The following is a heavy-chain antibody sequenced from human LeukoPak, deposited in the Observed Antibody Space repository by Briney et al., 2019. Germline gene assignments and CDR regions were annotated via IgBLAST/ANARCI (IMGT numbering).Heavy chain of an antibody. CDR2: ISSSSSYI. Sequence: GGSLRLSCAASGFTFSSYSMNWVRQAPGKGLEWVSSISSSSSYIYYADSVKGRFTISRDNAKNSLYLQMNSLRAEDTAAYCCARDTRTIAAAGTINYWGQGTLVTVSS. CDR1: GFTFSSYS. J-gene: IGHJ4*02. CDR3: ARDTRTIAAAGTINY. V-gene: IGHV3-21*01. D-gene: IGHD6-13*01.